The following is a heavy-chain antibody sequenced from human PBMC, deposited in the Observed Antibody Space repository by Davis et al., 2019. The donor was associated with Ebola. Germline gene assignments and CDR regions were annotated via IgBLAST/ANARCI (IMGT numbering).Heavy chain of an antibody. J-gene: IGHJ5*02. CDR1: GYTFTSYG. Sequence: AASVKDSCKASGYTFTSYGISWVRQAPGQGLEWIGWISAYNGNTNYAQKLQGRVTITTDTSTSTAYMELRSLRSDDTAVYYCAREAIAVAEFSWFDPWGQGTLVTVSS. D-gene: IGHD6-19*01. CDR3: AREAIAVAEFSWFDP. CDR2: ISAYNGNT. V-gene: IGHV1-18*01.